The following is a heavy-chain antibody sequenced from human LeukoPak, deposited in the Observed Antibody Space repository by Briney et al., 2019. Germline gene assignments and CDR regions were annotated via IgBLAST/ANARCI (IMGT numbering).Heavy chain of an antibody. CDR2: IFSTGSA. V-gene: IGHV4-4*07. Sequence: PSETLSLTCTVSGGSMSSYIWSWVRQPAGKGLEWIARIFSTGSANYNPSLESRVSISIDISKNQFSLTLTSVTAADTAIYYCARESLVVFPYWFDPWGQGILVTVSS. CDR1: GGSMSSYI. J-gene: IGHJ5*02. CDR3: ARESLVVFPYWFDP.